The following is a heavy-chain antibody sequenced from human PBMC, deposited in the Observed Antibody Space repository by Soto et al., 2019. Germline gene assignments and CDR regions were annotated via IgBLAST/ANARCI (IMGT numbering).Heavy chain of an antibody. CDR3: ARDKGLEYCSGGSCYSSYFDY. CDR1: GFTFSSYS. J-gene: IGHJ4*02. D-gene: IGHD2-15*01. Sequence: GGSLRLSCAASGFTFSSYSMNWVRQAPGKGLEWVSYISSSSSTIYYADSVKGRFTISRDNAKNSLYLQMNSLRDDDTAVDYCARDKGLEYCSGGSCYSSYFDYWGQGTLVTVSS. CDR2: ISSSSSTI. V-gene: IGHV3-48*02.